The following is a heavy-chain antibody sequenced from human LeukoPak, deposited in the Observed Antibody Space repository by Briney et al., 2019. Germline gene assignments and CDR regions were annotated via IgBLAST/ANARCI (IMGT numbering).Heavy chain of an antibody. V-gene: IGHV4-39*02. Sequence: PSETLSLTCTVSGGSIRVSDTYGWAWIRQPPGKGLEWIATISYSGTTYYNPSFKSRVTISIDTSKNQFSLKLSSVTAADTAVYFWARDCPGPPYDYWGQGTLVTVSS. CDR3: ARDCPGPPYDY. CDR2: ISYSGTT. J-gene: IGHJ4*02. CDR1: GGSIRVSDTYG.